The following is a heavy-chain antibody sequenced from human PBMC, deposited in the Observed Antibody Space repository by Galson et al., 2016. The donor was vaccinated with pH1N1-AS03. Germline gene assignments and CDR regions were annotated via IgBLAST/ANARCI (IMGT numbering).Heavy chain of an antibody. J-gene: IGHJ5*02. V-gene: IGHV5-51*01. CDR2: IYPGDSDT. CDR3: ARHGGASGSGDWFDP. CDR1: GSTFIYYW. Sequence: QSGAEVTEPGESLRISCKASGSTFIYYWIGWVRQMPGKSLEWMGIIYPGDSDTRYSPSFQGQVTISADKSISTAYLQWSSLKASDTAIYYCARHGGASGSGDWFDPWGQGTLVTVSS. D-gene: IGHD6-13*01.